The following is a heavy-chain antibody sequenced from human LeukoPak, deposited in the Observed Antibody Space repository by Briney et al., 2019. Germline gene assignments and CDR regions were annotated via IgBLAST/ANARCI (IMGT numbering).Heavy chain of an antibody. V-gene: IGHV3-48*03. CDR2: ISSSGNTI. Sequence: PGGSLRLSCAASEFTFTSYELNWVRQAPGKGPEWVSYISSSGNTISYADSVKGRFTISRDNAKNSLYLQVISLRAEDTAVYYCARGPSIAARYDAFDIWGQGTMVTFSS. CDR3: ARGPSIAARYDAFDI. J-gene: IGHJ3*02. D-gene: IGHD6-6*01. CDR1: EFTFTSYE.